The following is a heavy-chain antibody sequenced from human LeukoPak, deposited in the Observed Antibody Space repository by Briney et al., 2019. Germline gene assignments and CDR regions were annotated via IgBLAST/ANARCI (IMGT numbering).Heavy chain of an antibody. D-gene: IGHD3-22*01. CDR2: SSWNSGSI. J-gene: IGHJ4*02. Sequence: PGGSLRLSCAASGFTFDGYAMHWVRQAPGKGLEWVSGSSWNSGSIGYADSVKGRFTISRDNAKNSLYLQMNSLRAEDTSLYYCAKGPSFSGSLDYWGQGTLVTVSS. CDR1: GFTFDGYA. V-gene: IGHV3-9*01. CDR3: AKGPSFSGSLDY.